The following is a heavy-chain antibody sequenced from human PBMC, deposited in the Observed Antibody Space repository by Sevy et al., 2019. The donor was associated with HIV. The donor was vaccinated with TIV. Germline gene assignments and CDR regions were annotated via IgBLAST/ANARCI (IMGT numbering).Heavy chain of an antibody. V-gene: IGHV4-39*01. CDR2: IYYSGGT. CDR1: GGSISSSSYY. CDR3: ARLPYVMGSGSYYVDV. J-gene: IGHJ6*02. Sequence: SETLSLTCTVSGGSISSSSYYWGWIRQPPGKGLEWIGSIYYSGGTYYNPSLESRVTISVDTSKNQFSLKLSSVTAPATAVYYCARLPYVMGSGSYYVDVWGQGTTVTVSS. D-gene: IGHD3-10*01.